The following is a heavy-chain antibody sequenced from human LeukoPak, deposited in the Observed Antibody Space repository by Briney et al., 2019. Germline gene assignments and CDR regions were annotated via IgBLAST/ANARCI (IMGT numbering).Heavy chain of an antibody. CDR3: ARGGMIVATIHFDY. V-gene: IGHV4-34*01. CDR2: INHSGST. CDR1: GGSFSGYY. D-gene: IGHD5-12*01. J-gene: IGHJ4*02. Sequence: PSETLSLTCAVYGGSFSGYYWSWIRQPPGKGLEWIGEINHSGSTNYNPSLKSRVTISVDTSKSQFSLKLSSVTAADTAVYYCARGGMIVATIHFDYWGQGTLVTVSS.